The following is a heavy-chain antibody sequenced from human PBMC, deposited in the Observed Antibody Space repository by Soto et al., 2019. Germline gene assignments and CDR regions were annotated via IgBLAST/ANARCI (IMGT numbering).Heavy chain of an antibody. CDR2: INPNSGGT. J-gene: IGHJ6*03. D-gene: IGHD2-8*01. CDR3: ARARYCTNGVCSGYYYYMDV. Sequence: ASVNVSCKASGYTFNGYYMHWVRQAPGQGLEWMGWINPNSGGTNYAQKFQGWVTMTRDTSISTAYMELSRLRSDDTAVYYCARARYCTNGVCSGYYYYMDVWGKGTTVTVSS. CDR1: GYTFNGYY. V-gene: IGHV1-2*04.